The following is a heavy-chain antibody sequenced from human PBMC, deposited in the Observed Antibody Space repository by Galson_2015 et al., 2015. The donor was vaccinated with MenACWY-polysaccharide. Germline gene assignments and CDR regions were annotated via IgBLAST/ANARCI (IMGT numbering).Heavy chain of an antibody. CDR1: GFTFSSYS. CDR2: ISSSSSSTI. CDR3: AREGGGYAPNWFDP. J-gene: IGHJ5*02. V-gene: IGHV3-48*01. D-gene: IGHD5-12*01. Sequence: SLRLSCAASGFTFSSYSMNWVRQAPGKGLEWVSYISSSSSSTIYYADSVKGRFTISRDNAKNSLYLQMNSLRAEDTAVYYCAREGGGYAPNWFDPWGQGTLVTVSS.